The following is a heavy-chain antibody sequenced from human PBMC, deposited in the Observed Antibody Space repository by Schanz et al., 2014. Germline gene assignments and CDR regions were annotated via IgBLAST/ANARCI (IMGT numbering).Heavy chain of an antibody. J-gene: IGHJ4*02. D-gene: IGHD6-13*01. CDR2: IWSDGSRT. V-gene: IGHV3-30*02. CDR3: ATETYSSSWCFDY. CDR1: GFIFSNYG. Sequence: QVQLVESGGGVVQRGGSLRLSCAASGFIFSNYGMHWVRQAPGKGLEWVAFIWSDGSRTYHAESVKGRFTISRDNAKNSVFLQMNGLRDEDTAVYYCATETYSSSWCFDYWGQGTLVTVSS.